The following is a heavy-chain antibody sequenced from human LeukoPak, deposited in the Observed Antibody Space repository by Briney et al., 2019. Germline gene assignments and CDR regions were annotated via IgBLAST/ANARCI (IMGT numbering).Heavy chain of an antibody. D-gene: IGHD4-17*01. CDR2: IDWDDDK. Sequence: SGPTLVNPTQTLTLTCTFSGFSLSTSGMCVSWIRQPPGKALEWLARIDWDDDKYYSTSLRTRLTISKDTSKNQVVLTMTNMEPVDTATYYCARIPHGDYAFDYWGQGTLVTVSS. V-gene: IGHV2-70*11. CDR3: ARIPHGDYAFDY. CDR1: GFSLSTSGMC. J-gene: IGHJ4*02.